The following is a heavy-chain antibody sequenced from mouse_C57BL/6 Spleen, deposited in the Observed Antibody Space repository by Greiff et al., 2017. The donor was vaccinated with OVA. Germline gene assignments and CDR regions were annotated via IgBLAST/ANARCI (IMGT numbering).Heavy chain of an antibody. Sequence: EVKVVESGGGLVKPGGSLKLSCAASGFTFSDYGMHWVRQAPEKGLEWVAYISSGSSTIYYADTVKGRFTISRDNAKNTLFLQMTNLRSEDTAMYYCARDDYDRAWFAYWGQGTLVTVSA. J-gene: IGHJ3*01. CDR1: GFTFSDYG. V-gene: IGHV5-17*01. CDR3: ARDDYDRAWFAY. D-gene: IGHD2-4*01. CDR2: ISSGSSTI.